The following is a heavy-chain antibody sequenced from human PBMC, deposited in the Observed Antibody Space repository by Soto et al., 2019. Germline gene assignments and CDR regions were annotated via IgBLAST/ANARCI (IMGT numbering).Heavy chain of an antibody. D-gene: IGHD3-9*01. CDR3: ARAAPVLRYFDWFLGFDY. Sequence: ASVKVSCKASGYTVTSYAMHWVRQAPGQRLEWMGWINAGNGNTKYSQKFQGRVTITRDTSASTAYMELSSLRSEDTAVYYCARAAPVLRYFDWFLGFDYWGQGTLVTVSS. CDR1: GYTVTSYA. CDR2: INAGNGNT. J-gene: IGHJ4*02. V-gene: IGHV1-3*01.